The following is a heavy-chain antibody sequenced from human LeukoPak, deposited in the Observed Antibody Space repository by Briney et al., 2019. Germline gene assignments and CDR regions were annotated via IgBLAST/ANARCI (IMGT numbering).Heavy chain of an antibody. CDR2: ISGSGGST. CDR1: GFTFSSYA. CDR3: AKGQYSSSSSPNWFDP. J-gene: IGHJ5*02. D-gene: IGHD6-13*01. V-gene: IGHV3-23*01. Sequence: GGSLRLSCAASGFTFSSYAMSWVRQAPGKGLEWVSAISGSGGSTYYADSVKGRFTISRDNSKNTLYLQMNSLRAEDTAVYYCAKGQYSSSSSPNWFDPWGHGTLVTVSS.